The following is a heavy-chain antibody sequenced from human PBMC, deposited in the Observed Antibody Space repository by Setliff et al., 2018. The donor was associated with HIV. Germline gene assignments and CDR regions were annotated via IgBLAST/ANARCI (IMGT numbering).Heavy chain of an antibody. D-gene: IGHD6-19*01. CDR2: IWYDGSEK. V-gene: IGHV3-33*03. J-gene: IGHJ6*02. CDR1: GFTFGSYG. Sequence: GGSLRLSCTTSGFTFGSYGMHWVRQAPGKGLEWVANIWYDGSEKYYADSVKGRFTISRDKSKNTLYLQMNSLRTEDTAVYYCAKDQGITVGAAVYYYFYAMDVWGQGTSVTVSS. CDR3: AKDQGITVGAAVYYYFYAMDV.